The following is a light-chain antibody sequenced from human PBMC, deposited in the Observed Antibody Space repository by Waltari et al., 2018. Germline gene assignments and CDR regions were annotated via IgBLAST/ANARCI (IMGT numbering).Light chain of an antibody. CDR1: SSNVGSYNI. V-gene: IGLV2-23*02. Sequence: QSALTQPASVSGSPGQSITISCTATSSNVGSYNIVSWYQQHPGRAPKLIIYDVSKRPSGASNHFSGSKSGNTASLTISGLQAEDEADYYCCSYVGGNSLVFGGGTKVTVL. J-gene: IGLJ3*02. CDR3: CSYVGGNSLV. CDR2: DVS.